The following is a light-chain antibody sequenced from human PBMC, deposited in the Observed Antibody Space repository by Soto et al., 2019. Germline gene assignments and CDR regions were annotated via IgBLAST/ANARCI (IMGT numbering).Light chain of an antibody. Sequence: EIVLTQSPATLSLSPGEKDTLSCRASQSVSSYLAWYQQKPGQAPRLLIYDASNRATGIPVRFSGSGSGTDFTLTISSLEPEDFAVYYCQQRSDWPITFGQGTRLEIK. V-gene: IGKV3-11*01. CDR3: QQRSDWPIT. CDR1: QSVSSY. CDR2: DAS. J-gene: IGKJ5*01.